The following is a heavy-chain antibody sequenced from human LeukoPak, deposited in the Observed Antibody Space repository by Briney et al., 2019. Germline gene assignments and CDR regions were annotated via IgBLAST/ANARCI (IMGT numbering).Heavy chain of an antibody. CDR2: ISYDGSNK. Sequence: PGGSLRLSCAASGLTFSSYAMHWVRQAPGKGLEWVAVISYDGSNKYYADSVKGRFTISRDNSKNTLYLQMNSLRAEDTAVYYCARDDYYDSLPGYFDYWGQGTLVTVSS. D-gene: IGHD3-22*01. V-gene: IGHV3-30-3*01. J-gene: IGHJ4*02. CDR3: ARDDYYDSLPGYFDY. CDR1: GLTFSSYA.